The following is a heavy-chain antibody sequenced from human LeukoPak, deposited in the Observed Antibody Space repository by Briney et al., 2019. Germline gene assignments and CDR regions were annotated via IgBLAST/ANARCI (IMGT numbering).Heavy chain of an antibody. CDR3: ARRPGGRRHEY. V-gene: IGHV3-69-1*01. J-gene: IGHJ4*02. CDR2: IRSSGDT. Sequence: PGGSLRLSCAVSGFTVSDSYMTWVRQAPGKGLKWISYIRSSGDTFYADSVEGRFTISRDDAKGSLYLQMNSLRAEDTAVYFCARRPGGRRHEYWGPGTLVTVSS. D-gene: IGHD3-16*01. CDR1: GFTVSDSY.